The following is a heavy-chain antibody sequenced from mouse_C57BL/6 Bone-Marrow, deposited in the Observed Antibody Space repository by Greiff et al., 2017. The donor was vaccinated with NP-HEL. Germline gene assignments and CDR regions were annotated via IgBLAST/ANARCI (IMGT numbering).Heavy chain of an antibody. Sequence: EVNMVESGGGLVKPGGSLKLSCAASGFTFSSYAMSWVRQTPEKRLEWVATISDGGSYTYYPDNVKGRFTISRDNAKNNLYLQMSHLKSEDTAMYYCARDRGYDGYYVAYWGQGTLVTVSA. CDR2: ISDGGSYT. CDR3: ARDRGYDGYYVAY. J-gene: IGHJ3*01. D-gene: IGHD2-3*01. V-gene: IGHV5-4*01. CDR1: GFTFSSYA.